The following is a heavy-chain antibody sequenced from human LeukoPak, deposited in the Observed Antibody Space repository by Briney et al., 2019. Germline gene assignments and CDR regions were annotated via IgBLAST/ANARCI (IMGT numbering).Heavy chain of an antibody. CDR2: ISVRGDGT. V-gene: IGHV3-23*01. CDR3: AKAWGFAVVTAIDS. Sequence: GGSLRLSCAASGFTFSTYAMNWVRQAPGKGLEWVSVISVRGDGTFYADSVKGRFSISRDTSKSTLSLQMNSLRAEDTAVYYCAKAWGFAVVTAIDSWGQGTLVTVSS. CDR1: GFTFSTYA. D-gene: IGHD2-21*02. J-gene: IGHJ4*02.